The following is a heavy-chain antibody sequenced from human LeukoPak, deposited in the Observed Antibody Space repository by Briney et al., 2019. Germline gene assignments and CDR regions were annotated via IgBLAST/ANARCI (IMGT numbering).Heavy chain of an antibody. V-gene: IGHV5-51*01. J-gene: IGHJ4*02. CDR2: IYPGDSDT. CDR1: GYTFTSYW. Sequence: KVSCKASGYTFTSYWIGWVRQMPGKGLEWMGIIYPGDSDTRYSPSFQGQVTISADKSISTAYLQWSSLKASDTAMYYCALTWGYSYGSFDYWGQGTLVTVSS. D-gene: IGHD5-18*01. CDR3: ALTWGYSYGSFDY.